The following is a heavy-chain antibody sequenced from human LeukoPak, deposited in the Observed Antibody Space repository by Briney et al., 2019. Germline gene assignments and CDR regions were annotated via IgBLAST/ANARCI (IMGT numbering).Heavy chain of an antibody. J-gene: IGHJ4*02. CDR3: ARATSFYGGNFYFDY. V-gene: IGHV4-4*07. CDR2: IYSTGST. Sequence: SETLSLTCTVSGGSISSYYWSWIRQPAGKGLEWIGRIYSTGSTNYNPSLKSRVTMSVDTSKNQFSLKLSSVTAADTAVYYCARATSFYGGNFYFDYWGQGTLVTVSS. D-gene: IGHD4-23*01. CDR1: GGSISSYY.